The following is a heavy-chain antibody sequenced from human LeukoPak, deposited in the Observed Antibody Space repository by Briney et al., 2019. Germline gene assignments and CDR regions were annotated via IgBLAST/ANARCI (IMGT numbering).Heavy chain of an antibody. CDR2: IIPIFGTA. Sequence: SVKVSCKASGYTFTSYYMHWVRQAPGQGLEWMGGIIPIFGTANYAQKFQGRVTITADESTSTAYMELSSLRSEDTAVYYCARDTPYYYDSSGYYYSYAFDIWGQGTMVTVSS. D-gene: IGHD3-22*01. V-gene: IGHV1-69*13. J-gene: IGHJ3*02. CDR3: ARDTPYYYDSSGYYYSYAFDI. CDR1: GYTFTSYY.